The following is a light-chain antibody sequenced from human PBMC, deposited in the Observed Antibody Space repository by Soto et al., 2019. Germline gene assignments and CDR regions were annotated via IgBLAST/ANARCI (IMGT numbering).Light chain of an antibody. CDR1: QSFSSY. CDR3: QQRSNWPPEIT. V-gene: IGKV3-11*01. CDR2: DAS. Sequence: EIVLTQSPATLSLSPGERATLSCRASQSFSSYLSWYQQKPGQAPRLLIYDASNRATGIPARLSGSGSGTDFTLTISSLEPEDFAVYYCQQRSNWPPEITFGQGTRLEI. J-gene: IGKJ5*01.